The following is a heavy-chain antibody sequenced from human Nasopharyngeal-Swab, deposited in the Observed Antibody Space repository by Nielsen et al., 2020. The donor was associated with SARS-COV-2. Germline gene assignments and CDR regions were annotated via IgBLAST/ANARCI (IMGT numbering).Heavy chain of an antibody. CDR1: GFPFSSYA. D-gene: IGHD3-9*01. J-gene: IGHJ5*02. CDR2: ISGSGGST. CDR3: AADYDILTGYYVTT. V-gene: IGHV3-23*01. Sequence: GESLKISCSASGFPFSSYAMSLVRQAPGKGLEWVSAISGSGGSTYYADSVKGRFTISRDNSKNTRYLQMNSLRAEDTAVYYCAADYDILTGYYVTTWGQGTLVTVSS.